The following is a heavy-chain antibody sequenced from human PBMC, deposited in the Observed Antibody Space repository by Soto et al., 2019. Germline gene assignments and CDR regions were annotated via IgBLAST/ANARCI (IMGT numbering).Heavy chain of an antibody. D-gene: IGHD3-3*02. Sequence: QVQLVESGGGLVKPGGSLRLSCEASGFTFSDYYISWIRQPPGKGLEWVAYISSDTSFATYADSVKGRLTISRDNAKRSLALQINIPRADDTAVYYCGRGARRDSGTHTIFYCYGMDVWCQGTTVTVSS. CDR2: ISSDTSFA. CDR1: GFTFSDYY. V-gene: IGHV3-11*06. J-gene: IGHJ6*02. CDR3: GRGARRDSGTHTIFYCYGMDV.